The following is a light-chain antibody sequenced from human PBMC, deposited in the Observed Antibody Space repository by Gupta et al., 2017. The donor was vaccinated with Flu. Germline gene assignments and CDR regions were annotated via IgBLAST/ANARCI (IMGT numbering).Light chain of an antibody. CDR2: AAS. V-gene: IGKV1-8*01. Sequence: PSSFSASTGDRVTITCRASQDISNYLAWYQQKPGKAPKFLIYAASTLQGGVPSRFSGSGSGTDFTLTISSLQSEDFATYYCHQYFSFPRTFGGGTKVEIK. CDR1: QDISNY. CDR3: HQYFSFPRT. J-gene: IGKJ4*01.